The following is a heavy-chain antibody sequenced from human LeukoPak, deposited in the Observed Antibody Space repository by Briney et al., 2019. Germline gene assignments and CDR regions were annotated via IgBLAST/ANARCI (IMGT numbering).Heavy chain of an antibody. V-gene: IGHV5-51*01. CDR1: GYRFTNYW. CDR3: ARCGGDCQKYDAFDI. CDR2: IYPGDSDT. Sequence: GESLKISCKGSGYRFTNYWIGWVRQMPGKGLEWMGIIYPGDSDTRYSPSFQGQVTISADKSISTAYLQWSSLKASDTAMYYCARCGGDCQKYDAFDIWGQGTMVTVSS. D-gene: IGHD2-21*02. J-gene: IGHJ3*02.